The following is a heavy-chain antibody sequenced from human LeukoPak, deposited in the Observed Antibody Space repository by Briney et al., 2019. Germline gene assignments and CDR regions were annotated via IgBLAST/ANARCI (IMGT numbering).Heavy chain of an antibody. CDR2: ISYDGSNK. Sequence: GRSLRLSCAASGFTFSSYGMHWVRQAPGKGLGWVGVISYDGSNKYYADSVKGRFTISRDHSKNTLYLQMNSLRAEDTAVYYCARESFYYDSSGYLSWFDPWGQGTLVTVSS. CDR1: GFTFSSYG. CDR3: ARESFYYDSSGYLSWFDP. V-gene: IGHV3-30*03. D-gene: IGHD3-22*01. J-gene: IGHJ5*02.